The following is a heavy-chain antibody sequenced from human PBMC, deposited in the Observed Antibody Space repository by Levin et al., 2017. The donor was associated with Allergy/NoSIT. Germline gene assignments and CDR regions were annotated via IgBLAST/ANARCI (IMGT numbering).Heavy chain of an antibody. CDR2: VFHSGST. J-gene: IGHJ5*02. CDR1: GDSISSSIYY. V-gene: IGHV4-39*01. CDR3: ARHTLTYYEILTGGEGWFDP. D-gene: IGHD3-9*01. Sequence: SETLSLTCTVSGDSISSSIYYWGWIRQPPGKRLEWIGSVFHSGSTYYNPSLESRLTISVDASKNLFSLRLSSVAAADTAVYYCARHTLTYYEILTGGEGWFDPWGQGTLVTVSS.